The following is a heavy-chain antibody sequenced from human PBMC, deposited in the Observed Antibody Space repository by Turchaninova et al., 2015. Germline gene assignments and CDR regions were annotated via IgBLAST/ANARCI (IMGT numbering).Heavy chain of an antibody. V-gene: IGHV4-34*01. CDR2: INYSGST. CDR1: GESFNGFY. CDR3: AREDCSGGTCSYFDY. Sequence: QVQLHLWGAGLLKPSETLSLPCPVYGESFNGFYWSWLPQPPGKGLGWIGEINYSGSTNYNPSLKSRATISVDTSRNQFSLKLMSVTAADTAVYYCAREDCSGGTCSYFDYWGQGTLVTVSS. D-gene: IGHD2-15*01. J-gene: IGHJ4*02.